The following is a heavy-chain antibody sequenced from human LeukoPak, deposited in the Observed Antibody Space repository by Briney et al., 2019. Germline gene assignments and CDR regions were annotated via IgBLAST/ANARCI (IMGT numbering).Heavy chain of an antibody. CDR2: IKQDGSEK. D-gene: IGHD2-2*01. V-gene: IGHV3-7*05. CDR1: GFTFSSYW. CDR3: AKLGCTGTICYANY. Sequence: PGGSLRLSCEASGFTFSSYWMSWVRQAPGKGLEWVANIKQDGSEKYYVDSVKGRFTISRDNAENSVFLQMNSLRAEDTALYYCAKLGCTGTICYANYWGQGTLVTVSS. J-gene: IGHJ4*02.